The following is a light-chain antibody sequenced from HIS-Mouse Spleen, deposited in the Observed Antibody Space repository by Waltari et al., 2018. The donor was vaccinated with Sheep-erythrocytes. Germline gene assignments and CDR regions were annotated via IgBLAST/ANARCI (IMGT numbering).Light chain of an antibody. Sequence: SYELTQPPSVSVSPGQTASITCSGDKLGDKYACWYQQKPGQSPVLVIYQASKRPSGIPERFSGCNSGNTATLTISGTQAMDEADYYCQAWDSSTVVFGGGTKLTVL. CDR3: QAWDSSTVV. J-gene: IGLJ2*01. V-gene: IGLV3-1*01. CDR2: QAS. CDR1: KLGDKY.